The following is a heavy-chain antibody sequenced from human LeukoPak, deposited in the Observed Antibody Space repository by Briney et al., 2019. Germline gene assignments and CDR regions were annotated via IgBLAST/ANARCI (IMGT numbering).Heavy chain of an antibody. CDR1: GDSITNYY. Sequence: PSETLSLTCTVSGDSITNYYWSWIRQPPGKGLECIAYISYSGGTKYNPSLRSRVTISQDTSKNQFSLKLSSVTAADTAIYYCARDRAYANSGGYVFDVWGPGTMVTVSS. V-gene: IGHV4-59*01. CDR3: ARDRAYANSGGYVFDV. CDR2: ISYSGGT. D-gene: IGHD2-2*01. J-gene: IGHJ3*01.